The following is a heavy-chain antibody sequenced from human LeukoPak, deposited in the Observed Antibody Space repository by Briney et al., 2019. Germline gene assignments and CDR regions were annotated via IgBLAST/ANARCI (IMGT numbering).Heavy chain of an antibody. CDR3: AREAYSNTFDY. V-gene: IGHV4-59*01. Sequence: SETLSFTGTVSGGSISSYYWSWIRQPPGKGLEWIGYIYYSGSTNYNPSLKSRVTISVDTSKNQFSLKLSSVTAADTAVYYCAREAYSNTFDYWGQGTLVTVSS. J-gene: IGHJ4*02. D-gene: IGHD4-11*01. CDR1: GGSISSYY. CDR2: IYYSGST.